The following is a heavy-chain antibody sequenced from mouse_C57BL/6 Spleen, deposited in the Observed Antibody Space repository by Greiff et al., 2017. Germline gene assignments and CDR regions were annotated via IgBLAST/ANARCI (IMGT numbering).Heavy chain of an antibody. CDR1: GYTFTSYW. D-gene: IGHD3-2*02. CDR3: ARDSSGSWFAY. J-gene: IGHJ3*01. CDR2: IHPNSGST. V-gene: IGHV1-64*01. Sequence: QVQLKQPGAELVKPGASVKLSCKASGYTFTSYWMHWVKQRPGQGLEWIGMIHPNSGSTNYNEKFKSKATLTVDKSSSTAYMQRSSLTSEDSAVYYCARDSSGSWFAYWGQGTLVTVSA.